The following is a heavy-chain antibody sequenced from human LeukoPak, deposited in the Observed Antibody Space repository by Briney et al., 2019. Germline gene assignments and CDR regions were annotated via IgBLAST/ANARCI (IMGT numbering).Heavy chain of an antibody. CDR2: ISGSGGST. D-gene: IGHD3-22*01. V-gene: IGHV3-23*01. CDR1: GFTFSSYA. Sequence: GGSLRLSCAASGFTFSSYAMSWDRQAPGKGLEWVSAISGSGGSTYYADSVKGRFTISRDNSKNTLHLQMNSLRAEDTAVYYCAKDAKPYYYDSSGYYYAGAFDIWGQGTMVTVSS. CDR3: AKDAKPYYYDSSGYYYAGAFDI. J-gene: IGHJ3*02.